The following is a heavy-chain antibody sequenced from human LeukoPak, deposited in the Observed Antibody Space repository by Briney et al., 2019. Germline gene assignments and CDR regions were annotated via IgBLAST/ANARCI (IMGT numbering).Heavy chain of an antibody. J-gene: IGHJ5*02. CDR3: ARDGEGQQLPLTSRFDP. D-gene: IGHD6-13*01. CDR2: IYYSGST. CDR1: GGSISSSSYY. V-gene: IGHV4-39*02. Sequence: SETLSLTCTVSGGSISSSSYYWGWIRQPPGKGLEWIGSIYYSGSTYYNPSLKSRVTISVDTSKNQFSLKLSSVTAADTAVYYCARDGEGQQLPLTSRFDPWGQGTLVTVSS.